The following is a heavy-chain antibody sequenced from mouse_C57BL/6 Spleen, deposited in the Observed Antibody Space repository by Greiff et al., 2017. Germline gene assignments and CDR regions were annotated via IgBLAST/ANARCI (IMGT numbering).Heavy chain of an antibody. J-gene: IGHJ1*03. CDR1: GYTFTSYW. Sequence: QVQLQQSGAELVMPGASVKLSCKASGYTFTSYWMHWVKQRPGQGLEWIGEIDPSDSYTNYNQKFKGKSTLTVDKSSSTAYMQLSSLTSEDSAVYYCATPYYYGSSTWYFDVWGTGTTVTVSS. V-gene: IGHV1-69*01. CDR3: ATPYYYGSSTWYFDV. D-gene: IGHD1-1*01. CDR2: IDPSDSYT.